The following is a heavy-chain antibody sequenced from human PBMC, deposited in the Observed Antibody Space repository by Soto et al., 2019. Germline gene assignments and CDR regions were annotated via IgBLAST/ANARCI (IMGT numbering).Heavy chain of an antibody. V-gene: IGHV3-30*04. CDR3: ASSYCGGDCPSYYYYGMDV. CDR1: GFTFSSYA. J-gene: IGHJ6*02. D-gene: IGHD2-21*02. Sequence: GGSLRLSCAASGFTFSSYAMHWVRQAPGKGLEWVAVISYDGSNKYYADSVKGRFTISRDNSKNTLYLQMNSLRAEDTAVYYCASSYCGGDCPSYYYYGMDVWGQGTTVTVSS. CDR2: ISYDGSNK.